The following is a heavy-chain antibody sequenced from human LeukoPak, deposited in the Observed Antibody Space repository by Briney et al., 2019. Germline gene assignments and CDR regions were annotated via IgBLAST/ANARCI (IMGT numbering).Heavy chain of an antibody. CDR1: GGSLRSDRHN. CDR3: ARDRPLGTGDVFDI. Sequence: AETLSLTCSVSGGSLRSDRHNWAWVRQSADKGLEHIGSLDETGSPYYNPPLKSRVTISVDTSNEQFSLNLTSVTAADTAVYYCARDRPLGTGDVFDIWGQGTMVTVSS. D-gene: IGHD1-14*01. V-gene: IGHV4-39*07. J-gene: IGHJ3*02. CDR2: LDETGSP.